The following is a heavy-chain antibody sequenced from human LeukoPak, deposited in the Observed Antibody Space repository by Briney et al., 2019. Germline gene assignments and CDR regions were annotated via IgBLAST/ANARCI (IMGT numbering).Heavy chain of an antibody. CDR2: INPNSGGT. CDR3: AGSLVRGVIEDY. J-gene: IGHJ4*02. CDR1: GYTFTGYY. D-gene: IGHD3-10*01. Sequence: ASVKVSCKASGYTFTGYYMHWVRQAPGQGLEWIGWINPNSGGTNYAQKCQGRVTMTRDTSISTAYMELSRLRSDDTAVYYCAGSLVRGVIEDYWGQGTLVTVSS. V-gene: IGHV1-2*02.